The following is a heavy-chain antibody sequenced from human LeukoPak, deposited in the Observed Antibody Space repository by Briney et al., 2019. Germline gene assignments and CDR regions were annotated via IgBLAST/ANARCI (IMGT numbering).Heavy chain of an antibody. Sequence: GGSLRLSCAASGFTFSSYSMNWVRQDPGKGLEWVSSISSSSSYIYYADSVKGRFTISRDNAKNSLYLQMNSLRAEDTAVYFCARDRGSTEFDYWGQGTLVTVSS. CDR2: ISSSSSYI. CDR1: GFTFSSYS. CDR3: ARDRGSTEFDY. V-gene: IGHV3-21*01. J-gene: IGHJ4*02. D-gene: IGHD1-26*01.